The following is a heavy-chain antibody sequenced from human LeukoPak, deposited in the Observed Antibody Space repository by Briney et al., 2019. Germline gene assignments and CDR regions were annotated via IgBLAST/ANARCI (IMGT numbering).Heavy chain of an antibody. Sequence: QSGGSLRLSCAASGFTFSSYGMHWVRQAPGKGLEWVAFIRYDGSNKYYADSVKGRFTISRDNSKNTLYLQMNSLRAEDTAVYYCAREARCSGGSCYDGDWFDPWGQGTLVTVSS. D-gene: IGHD2-15*01. CDR2: IRYDGSNK. J-gene: IGHJ5*02. CDR1: GFTFSSYG. CDR3: AREARCSGGSCYDGDWFDP. V-gene: IGHV3-30*02.